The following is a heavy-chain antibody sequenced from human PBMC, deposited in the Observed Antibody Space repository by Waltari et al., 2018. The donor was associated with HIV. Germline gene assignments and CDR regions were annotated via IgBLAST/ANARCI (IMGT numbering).Heavy chain of an antibody. Sequence: QVQLVQSGAEVKKPGASVKVSCEASGYTFTSYDINWVRQPTGQGLEGMGWRKPTSGNTGDAKKVQSRVTKSRNTSIRTDYMELSSLRFEDTAVDYSARGRGKEPAAIFVEDVWGQGTTVTVSS. CDR2: RKPTSGNT. CDR3: ARGRGKEPAAIFVEDV. D-gene: IGHD2-2*01. V-gene: IGHV1-8*01. J-gene: IGHJ6*02. CDR1: GYTFTSYD.